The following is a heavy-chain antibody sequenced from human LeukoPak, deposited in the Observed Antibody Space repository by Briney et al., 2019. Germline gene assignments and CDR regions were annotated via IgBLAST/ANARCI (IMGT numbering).Heavy chain of an antibody. CDR3: ASDGYFSS. V-gene: IGHV3-74*03. Sequence: AGGSLRLSCVGSGFTLSNYWMHWVSQAPGKGLEWVSRIMFDGTFTVYADSVKGRFTTSRDNAKNTLYLQMNSLRAEDTAIYYCASDGYFSSWGQGTLVSVSS. J-gene: IGHJ5*02. CDR1: GFTLSNYW. CDR2: IMFDGTFT. D-gene: IGHD3-22*01.